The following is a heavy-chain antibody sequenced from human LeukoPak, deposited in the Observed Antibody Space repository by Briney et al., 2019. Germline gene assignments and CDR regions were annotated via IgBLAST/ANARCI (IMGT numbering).Heavy chain of an antibody. CDR3: ARGRRIVANFHDY. Sequence: GGSLRLSCVASGFTFSSYWMSWVRQAPGKGLEWVANIKQDAIEKYYVDSVKGRFTISRDNAKNSLYLQMNSLRAEDTAVYYCARGRRIVANFHDYWGQGTLVTVSS. J-gene: IGHJ4*02. CDR2: IKQDAIEK. CDR1: GFTFSSYW. D-gene: IGHD3-22*01. V-gene: IGHV3-7*01.